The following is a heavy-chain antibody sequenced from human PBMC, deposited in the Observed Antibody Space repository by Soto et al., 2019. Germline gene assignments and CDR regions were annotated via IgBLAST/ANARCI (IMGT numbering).Heavy chain of an antibody. CDR3: ARDLGHYYGSGSTFDI. CDR1: GGTFSSYA. D-gene: IGHD3-10*01. Sequence: ASVKVSCKASGGTFSSYAISWVRQAPGQGLEWMGWISAIIGNTNYAQKFQGRVTMTTDTSTSAAYMELRSLRSDDTAVYYCARDLGHYYGSGSTFDIWGQGTMVTVSS. V-gene: IGHV1-18*01. CDR2: ISAIIGNT. J-gene: IGHJ3*02.